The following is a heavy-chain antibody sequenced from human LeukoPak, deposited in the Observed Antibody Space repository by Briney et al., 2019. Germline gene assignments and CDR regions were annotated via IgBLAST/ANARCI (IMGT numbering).Heavy chain of an antibody. V-gene: IGHV3-21*01. D-gene: IGHD2-15*01. CDR3: ASPPSCSGGSRQDDYYYMDV. CDR2: ISSSSSYI. J-gene: IGHJ6*03. CDR1: GFTFSSYS. Sequence: GGSLRLSCAASGFTFSSYSMNWVRQAPGKGLEWVSSISSSSSYIYYADSVKGRFTISRDNAKNSLYLQMNSLRAEDTAVYYCASPPSCSGGSRQDDYYYMDVWGKGTTVTVSS.